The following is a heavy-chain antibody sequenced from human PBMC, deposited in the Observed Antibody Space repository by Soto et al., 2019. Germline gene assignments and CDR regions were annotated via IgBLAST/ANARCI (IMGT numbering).Heavy chain of an antibody. J-gene: IGHJ3*02. CDR1: GGTFSSYA. D-gene: IGHD2-15*01. V-gene: IGHV1-69*01. Sequence: QVQLVQSGAEVKKPGSSVKVSCKASGGTFSSYAISWVRQAPGQGLEWMGGIIPIFGTANYAQKFQGRVTITADESTSTAYMELSSLRSEDTAVYYCASPYCSGGSCPMDAFDIWGQGTMVTVSS. CDR2: IIPIFGTA. CDR3: ASPYCSGGSCPMDAFDI.